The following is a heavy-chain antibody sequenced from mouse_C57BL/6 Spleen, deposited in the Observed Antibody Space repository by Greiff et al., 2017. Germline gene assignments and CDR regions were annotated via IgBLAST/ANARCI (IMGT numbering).Heavy chain of an antibody. V-gene: IGHV1-50*01. CDR1: GYTFTSYW. Sequence: QVQLQQPGAELVKPGASVKLSCKASGYTFTSYWMQWVKQRPGQGLEWIGEIDPSDSYTNYNQKFKGKATLTVDTSSSTADMQLSSLTSEDSAVYDGARGGGNYFDDWGQGTTLTVSS. CDR2: IDPSDSYT. J-gene: IGHJ2*01. CDR3: ARGGGNYFDD.